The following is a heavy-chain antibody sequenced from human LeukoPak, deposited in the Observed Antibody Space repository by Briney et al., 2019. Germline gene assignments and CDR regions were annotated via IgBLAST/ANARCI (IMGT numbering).Heavy chain of an antibody. J-gene: IGHJ4*02. CDR3: ARGGKYRSLPNFDY. Sequence: GGSLRLSCAASGFTFSSYAMHWVRQAPGKGLEYVSAVSSNGDNTYYANSVKGRFTISRDNSKNTLYLQMGSLRAEDMAVYSCARGGKYRSLPNFDYWGQGTLVTVSS. V-gene: IGHV3-64*01. CDR1: GFTFSSYA. D-gene: IGHD6-6*01. CDR2: VSSNGDNT.